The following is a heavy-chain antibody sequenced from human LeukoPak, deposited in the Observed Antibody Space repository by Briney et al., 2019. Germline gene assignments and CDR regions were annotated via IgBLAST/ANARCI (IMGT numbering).Heavy chain of an antibody. V-gene: IGHV4-34*01. D-gene: IGHD5-12*01. Sequence: SETLSLTCAVYGGSFSGYYWSWIRQPPGKGLEWIGEINHSGSTNYNPSLKSRVTISVDTSKNQFSLKLSSVTAADTAVYYCARGHGVARGYSGYDPRLFVLSTRWFDPWGQGTLVTVSS. CDR1: GGSFSGYY. CDR2: INHSGST. CDR3: ARGHGVARGYSGYDPRLFVLSTRWFDP. J-gene: IGHJ5*02.